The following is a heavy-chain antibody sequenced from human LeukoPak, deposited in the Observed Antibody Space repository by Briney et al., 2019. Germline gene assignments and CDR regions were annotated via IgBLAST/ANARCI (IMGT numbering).Heavy chain of an antibody. Sequence: GGSLRLSCAASEFIFSNYAMHWVRQAPGKGLEWVAVISYTGSHKYYAGSVKGRFTISRDNSKNTLYLQMNSLRGEDTAVYYCARTTSVSYVGDAFDIWGQGTMVTVSS. J-gene: IGHJ3*02. V-gene: IGHV3-30*04. D-gene: IGHD1-26*01. CDR1: EFIFSNYA. CDR3: ARTTSVSYVGDAFDI. CDR2: ISYTGSHK.